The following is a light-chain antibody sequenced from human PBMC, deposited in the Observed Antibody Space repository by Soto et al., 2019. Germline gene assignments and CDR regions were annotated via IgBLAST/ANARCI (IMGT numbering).Light chain of an antibody. CDR1: SSDVGGYKY. CDR3: GSYSSSNTLGV. J-gene: IGLJ2*01. V-gene: IGLV2-14*01. Sequence: QPASVSGSPGQSITISCSGTSSDVGGYKYVSWYQQHPGKAPKLMIYEVSNRPSGVSNRFSGSKSGNTASLTISGLQAEDEADYYCGSYSSSNTLGVFGGGTKVTVL. CDR2: EVS.